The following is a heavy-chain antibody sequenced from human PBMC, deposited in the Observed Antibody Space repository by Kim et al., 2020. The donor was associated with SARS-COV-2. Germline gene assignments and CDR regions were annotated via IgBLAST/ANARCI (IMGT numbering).Heavy chain of an antibody. CDR2: IHPSGTT. V-gene: IGHV4-34*01. Sequence: SETLSLTCAVSGGSFSGYYWTWIRQPPGKGLEWIGEIHPSGTTYYKPTFESRVTISVDTSKNQFSLKLTSVTAAETAVYFCSSGRVEYKSGNYWGQGTLVTVS. D-gene: IGHD3-3*01. CDR1: GGSFSGYY. CDR3: SSGRVEYKSGNY. J-gene: IGHJ4*02.